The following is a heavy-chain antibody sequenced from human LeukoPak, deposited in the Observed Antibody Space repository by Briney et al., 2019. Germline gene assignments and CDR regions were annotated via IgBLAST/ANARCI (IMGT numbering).Heavy chain of an antibody. V-gene: IGHV3-23*01. CDR1: GITLSNYG. D-gene: IGHD3-22*01. J-gene: IGHJ4*02. Sequence: GGSLRLSCAVAGITLSNYGMSWVRQAPAKGLEWVAGISDSGGRTNYADSVKGRFTISRDNPKNTLYLQMNSLRPEDTAVYFCAKRGVVIRVILVGFHKEAYYFDSWGQGALVTVSS. CDR3: AKRGVVIRVILVGFHKEAYYFDS. CDR2: ISDSGGRT.